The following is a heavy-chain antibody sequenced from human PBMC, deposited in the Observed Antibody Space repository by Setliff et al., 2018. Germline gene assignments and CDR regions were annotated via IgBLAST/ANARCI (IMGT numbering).Heavy chain of an antibody. CDR3: FGAGTCSY. CDR2: INPDGSEK. CDR1: GFTYNNDW. Sequence: GSLRLSCGASGFTYNNDWVSWVRQAPGKGLEWLASINPDGSEKYYVDSVKGRFTISRDNAKNSLSLQMNSLRTEDTAVYYCFGAGTCSYWGQGTQVTVSS. J-gene: IGHJ4*02. V-gene: IGHV3-7*01. D-gene: IGHD3-10*01.